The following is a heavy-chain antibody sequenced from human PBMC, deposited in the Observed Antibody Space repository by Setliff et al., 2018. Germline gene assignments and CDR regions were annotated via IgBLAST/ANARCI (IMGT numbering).Heavy chain of an antibody. CDR3: ARAPYGSSWYGYYYYYMDV. V-gene: IGHV1-24*01. CDR1: GYTFTELS. CDR2: FDPEDGET. J-gene: IGHJ6*03. D-gene: IGHD6-13*01. Sequence: ASVKVSCKVSGYTFTELSRHWVRQAPGKGLEWMGGFDPEDGETLYAQKFQGRVSMTEDTSTDTAYMELSSLRSEDTAVYYCARAPYGSSWYGYYYYYMDVWGKGTTVTVSS.